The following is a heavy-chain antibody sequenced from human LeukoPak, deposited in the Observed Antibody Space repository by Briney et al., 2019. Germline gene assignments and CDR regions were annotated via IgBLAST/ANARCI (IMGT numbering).Heavy chain of an antibody. D-gene: IGHD6-13*01. J-gene: IGHJ3*02. Sequence: GGTLRLSCAASGFTFSNYGMSWVRQAPGKGLEWVSAISGSGGSTYYADSVKGRFTISRDNSKNTLYLQMNSLRAEDTAVYYCAKGGSSSLQDAFDIWGQGTMVTVSS. V-gene: IGHV3-23*01. CDR2: ISGSGGST. CDR3: AKGGSSSLQDAFDI. CDR1: GFTFSNYG.